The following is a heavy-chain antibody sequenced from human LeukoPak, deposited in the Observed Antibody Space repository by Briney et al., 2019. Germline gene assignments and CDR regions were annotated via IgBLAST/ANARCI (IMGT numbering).Heavy chain of an antibody. CDR2: IKQDGGEK. V-gene: IGHV3-7*01. D-gene: IGHD4-11*01. CDR1: GFTFSSYA. J-gene: IGHJ4*02. CDR3: ARDRHDYTHYFDQ. Sequence: PGGSLRLSCAASGFTFSSYAMHWVRQAPEKGLEWVANIKQDGGEKYYVESVKGRFTISRDNAKNSLYLQLNSLRAEDTAVYYCARDRHDYTHYFDQWGQGTLVTVSS.